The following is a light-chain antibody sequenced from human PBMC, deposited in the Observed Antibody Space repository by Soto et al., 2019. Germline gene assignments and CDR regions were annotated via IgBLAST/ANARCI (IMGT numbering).Light chain of an antibody. J-gene: IGKJ5*01. CDR3: HSRA. CDR2: DAS. V-gene: IGKV1-5*01. CDR1: QTISSW. Sequence: IKMTQSPSTLSGSEGDRVTITCRASQTISSWLAWYQQKPGRAPKLLIYDASTLESGVPSRFSGSGSETEFTLPISRLQPDDFATYFCHSRAFGQGTLLEIK.